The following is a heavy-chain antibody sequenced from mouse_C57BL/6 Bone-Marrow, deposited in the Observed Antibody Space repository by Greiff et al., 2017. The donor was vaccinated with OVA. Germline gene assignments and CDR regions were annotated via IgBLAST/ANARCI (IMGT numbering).Heavy chain of an antibody. J-gene: IGHJ2*01. D-gene: IGHD2-5*01. CDR1: GYTFTDYE. CDR2: IDPETGGT. CDR3: TRSYSNYGDFDY. V-gene: IGHV1-15*01. Sequence: VQLQQSGAELVSPGASVTLSCKASGYTFTDYEMHWVKQTPVHGLEWIGAIDPETGGTAYNQKFKGKAILTADKSSSTAYMELRSLTSEDSAVYYCTRSYSNYGDFDYWGQGTTLTVSS.